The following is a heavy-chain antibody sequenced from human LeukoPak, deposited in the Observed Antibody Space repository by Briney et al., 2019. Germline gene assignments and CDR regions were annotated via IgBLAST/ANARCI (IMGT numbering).Heavy chain of an antibody. J-gene: IGHJ4*02. V-gene: IGHV1-2*02. CDR1: GYTFTGYY. D-gene: IGHD1-26*01. CDR2: INPNSGGT. CDR3: ARVLGSGSKNDY. Sequence: GASVKVSCKASGYTFTGYYMHWVRQAPGQGLEWMGWINPNSGGTNYAQKFRGRVTMTRDTSISTAYMELSRLRSDDTAVYYCARVLGSGSKNDYWGQGTLVTVSS.